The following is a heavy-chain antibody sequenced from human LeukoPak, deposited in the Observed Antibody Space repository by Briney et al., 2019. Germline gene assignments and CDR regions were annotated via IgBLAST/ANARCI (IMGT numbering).Heavy chain of an antibody. CDR2: ISGSGGST. V-gene: IGHV3-23*01. J-gene: IGHJ4*02. CDR3: AIISGWYFDPTDY. D-gene: IGHD6-19*01. CDR1: GLTFSSYA. Sequence: PGGSLRLSCAASGLTFSSYAMSWVRQAPGKGVEWVSAISGSGGSTYYADSVKGRFTISRDNSKNTLYLQMNSLRAEDTAVYYCAIISGWYFDPTDYWGQGTLVTVSS.